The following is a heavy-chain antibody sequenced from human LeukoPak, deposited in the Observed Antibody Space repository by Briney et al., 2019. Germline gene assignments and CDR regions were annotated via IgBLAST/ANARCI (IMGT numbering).Heavy chain of an antibody. D-gene: IGHD3-9*01. CDR2: IRYDGSNK. CDR1: GFTFSSYG. Sequence: GGSLRLSCAASGFTFSSYGMHWVRQAPGKGLEWVAFIRYDGSNKYYADSVKGRFTISRDNSKNTVYLQMNSLRGGDTAVYYCAKDLYYDILTGPFDYWGQGTLVTVSS. CDR3: AKDLYYDILTGPFDY. V-gene: IGHV3-30*02. J-gene: IGHJ4*02.